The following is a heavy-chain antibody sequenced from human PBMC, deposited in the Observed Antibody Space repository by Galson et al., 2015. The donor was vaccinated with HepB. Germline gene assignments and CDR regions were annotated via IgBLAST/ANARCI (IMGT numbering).Heavy chain of an antibody. CDR2: IIPIFGTA. Sequence: SVKVSCKASGGTFSSYAISWVRQAPGQGLEWMGGIIPIFGTANYAQKLQGRVTITADESTSTAYMELSSLRSEDTAVYYYARDSIHDHTRRSYYYGMDVWGQGTTVTVSS. CDR3: ARDSIHDHTRRSYYYGMDV. J-gene: IGHJ6*02. CDR1: GGTFSSYA. V-gene: IGHV1-69*13. D-gene: IGHD2-21*01.